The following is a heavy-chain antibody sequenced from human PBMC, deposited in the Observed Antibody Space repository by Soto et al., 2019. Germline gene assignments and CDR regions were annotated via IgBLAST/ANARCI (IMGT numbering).Heavy chain of an antibody. CDR2: INHSGST. CDR3: ARGEGNDYYYYYYMDV. CDR1: GGSFSGYY. V-gene: IGHV4-34*01. Sequence: QVQLQQWGAGLLKPSEILSLTCAVYGGSFSGYYWSWIRQPPGKGLEWIGEINHSGSTNYNPSLKSRVNISVDTSKNQFALKLNSVTAADTAVYYCARGEGNDYYYYYYMDVWGEGTTVTVSS. J-gene: IGHJ6*03.